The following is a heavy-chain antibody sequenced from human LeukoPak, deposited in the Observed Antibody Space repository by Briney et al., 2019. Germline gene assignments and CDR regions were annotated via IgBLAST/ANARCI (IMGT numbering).Heavy chain of an antibody. CDR1: GGSISSSSYY. Sequence: SETLSLTCTVSGGSISSSSYYWGWIRQPPGKGLEWSGSIYYSGSTYYNPSLKSRVTISVDTSKNQFSLKLRSVTAADTAVYYCARHFRGIAVAGIWGYFDYWGQGTLVTVSS. V-gene: IGHV4-39*01. CDR3: ARHFRGIAVAGIWGYFDY. CDR2: IYYSGST. D-gene: IGHD6-19*01. J-gene: IGHJ4*02.